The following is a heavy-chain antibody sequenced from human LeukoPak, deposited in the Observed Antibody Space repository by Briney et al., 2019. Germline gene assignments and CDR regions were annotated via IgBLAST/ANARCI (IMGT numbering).Heavy chain of an antibody. CDR1: GFTFSSYA. J-gene: IGHJ5*02. D-gene: IGHD3-10*01. CDR3: ARDLDNYYGSGSRIPGYNWFDP. Sequence: GGSLRLSCAASGFTFSSYAMSWVRQAPGKGLEWVSAISGSGGSTYYADSVKGRFTISRDNSKNSLYLQMNSLRAEDTAVYYCARDLDNYYGSGSRIPGYNWFDPWGQGTLVTVSS. V-gene: IGHV3-23*01. CDR2: ISGSGGST.